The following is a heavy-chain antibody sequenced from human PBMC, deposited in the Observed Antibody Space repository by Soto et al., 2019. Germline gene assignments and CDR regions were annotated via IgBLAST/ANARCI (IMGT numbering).Heavy chain of an antibody. D-gene: IGHD6-25*01. CDR3: ARDLPAAEDY. CDR2: INSDGSST. V-gene: IGHV3-74*01. Sequence: EVQLVASGGGLVQPGGSLRLSCAASGFTFSRYWMHWVRQAPGKGLVWVSHINSDGSSTNYADSVKGRFTISRDNAKNTLYPQVNSLRAEDTAVYYCARDLPAAEDYWGQGTLVTVSS. CDR1: GFTFSRYW. J-gene: IGHJ4*02.